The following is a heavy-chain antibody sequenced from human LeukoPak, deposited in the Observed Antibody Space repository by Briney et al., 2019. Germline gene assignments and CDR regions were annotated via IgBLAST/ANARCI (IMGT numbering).Heavy chain of an antibody. V-gene: IGHV3-23*01. CDR1: GFTFSSYA. CDR2: ISGSGGST. J-gene: IGHJ3*02. Sequence: GGSLRLSCAASGFTFSSYAMSWVRQAPGKGLEWVSAISGSGGSTYYADSVKGRFTISRDNSKNTLYLQMTSLRAEDTAVYYCAKDLDLYYYDSSGYERAFDIWGQGTMVTVSS. CDR3: AKDLDLYYYDSSGYERAFDI. D-gene: IGHD3-22*01.